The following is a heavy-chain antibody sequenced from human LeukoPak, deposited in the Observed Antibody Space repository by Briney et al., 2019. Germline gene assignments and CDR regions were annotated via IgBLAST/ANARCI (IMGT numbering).Heavy chain of an antibody. CDR2: ISYDGSNK. CDR3: ARRKGALWDPYGMDV. CDR1: GFTFSSYA. J-gene: IGHJ6*02. V-gene: IGHV3-30-3*01. Sequence: PGGSLRLSCAASGFTFSSYAMHWVRQAPGKGLEWVAVISYDGSNKYYADSVKGRFTISRDNPKNTLYLQMNSLRAEDTAVYYCARRKGALWDPYGMDVWGQGTTVTVSS. D-gene: IGHD1-26*01.